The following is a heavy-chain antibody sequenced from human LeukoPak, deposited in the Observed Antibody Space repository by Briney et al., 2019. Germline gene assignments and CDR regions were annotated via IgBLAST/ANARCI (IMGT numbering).Heavy chain of an antibody. J-gene: IGHJ4*02. CDR2: INPNSGGT. Sequence: PSVKVSCKASGYTFTGYYMYWVRQAPGQGLEWIGRINPNSGGTNYAQKFQGRVTMTRDTSISTAYMELSRLRSDDTAVYYCARVRAVAVLSPFDYWGQGTLVTVSS. V-gene: IGHV1-2*06. CDR1: GYTFTGYY. CDR3: ARVRAVAVLSPFDY. D-gene: IGHD6-19*01.